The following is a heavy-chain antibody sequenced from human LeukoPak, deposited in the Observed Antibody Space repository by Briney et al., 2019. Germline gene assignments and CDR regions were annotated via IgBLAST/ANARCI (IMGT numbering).Heavy chain of an antibody. J-gene: IGHJ6*03. CDR2: IKQDGSEK. D-gene: IGHD5-24*01. CDR1: GFTFSSYW. Sequence: GGSLRLSCAASGFTFSSYWMSWVRQAPGKGLEWVANIKQDGSEKYYVDSVKGRFTISRDNAKNSLYLQMNSLRAEDTAVYYCAKDGRPYNSYYMDVWGKGTTVTVSS. CDR3: AKDGRPYNSYYMDV. V-gene: IGHV3-7*01.